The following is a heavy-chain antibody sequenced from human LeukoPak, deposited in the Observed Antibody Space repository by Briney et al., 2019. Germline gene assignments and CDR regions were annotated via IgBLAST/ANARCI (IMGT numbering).Heavy chain of an antibody. CDR1: GGSFCGYY. V-gene: IGHV4-34*01. Sequence: SETLSLTCAVYGGSFCGYYWSWIRQPPGKGLECIGEINQRGSTNYNPSPKCRATISVDTSKNQYSLKLSSVTAADTAVYYCARFPTTVTTDYYYGMDVWGQGTTVTVSS. CDR2: INQRGST. J-gene: IGHJ6*02. D-gene: IGHD4-17*01. CDR3: ARFPTTVTTDYYYGMDV.